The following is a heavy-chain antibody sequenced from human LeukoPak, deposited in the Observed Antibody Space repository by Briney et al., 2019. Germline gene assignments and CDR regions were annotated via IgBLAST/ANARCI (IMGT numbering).Heavy chain of an antibody. CDR3: ARQYSDILTGYHRGELYWYFDL. Sequence: SETLSLTCTVSGGSISRYYWSWIRQPPGKGLEWIGYKDYSGSTNYNRSLKSRVTISVDTSKNQFSLKLSSVTAADTAVYYCARQYSDILTGYHRGELYWYFDLWGRGTLVTVSS. CDR2: KDYSGST. D-gene: IGHD3-9*01. CDR1: GGSISRYY. J-gene: IGHJ2*01. V-gene: IGHV4-59*08.